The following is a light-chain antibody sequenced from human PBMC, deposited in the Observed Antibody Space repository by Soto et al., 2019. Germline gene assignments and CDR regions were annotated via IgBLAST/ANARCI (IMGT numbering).Light chain of an antibody. CDR3: QQYNSYSLT. V-gene: IGKV1-5*01. Sequence: DIQMTQSPSTRSASVGDRVTITCRASQSISSWLAWYQQKPGKAPKLLIYDASSLESGVPSRFSGSGSGTEFTLTISSLQPDDFATYYCQQYNSYSLTFGQGTKVDI. CDR2: DAS. J-gene: IGKJ1*01. CDR1: QSISSW.